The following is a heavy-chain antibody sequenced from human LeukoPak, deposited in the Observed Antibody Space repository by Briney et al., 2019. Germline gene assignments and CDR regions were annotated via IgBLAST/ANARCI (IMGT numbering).Heavy chain of an antibody. D-gene: IGHD3-22*01. CDR2: IYSGGST. V-gene: IGHV3-53*01. Sequence: GGSLRLSCAASGFTVSSNYMSWVRQAPGKGLEWVSVIYSGGSTYYADSVKGRFTISRDNSKNTLYLQMNSLRAEDTAVYYCVRDYYDSSGYYGDAFDIWGQGTMVTVSS. J-gene: IGHJ3*02. CDR1: GFTVSSNY. CDR3: VRDYYDSSGYYGDAFDI.